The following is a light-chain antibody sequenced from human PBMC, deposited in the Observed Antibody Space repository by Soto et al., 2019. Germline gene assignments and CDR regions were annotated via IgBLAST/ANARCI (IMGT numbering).Light chain of an antibody. Sequence: QSVLTQPASVSGSPGQSITISCTGTSSNVGGYNFVSWYQQHPGKAPKLIIYEVTNRPAGVSNRFSGSNSGNTASLTIAGLEAEDAADYYCSSDTSSDTRVFGTGTKLTVL. V-gene: IGLV2-14*01. CDR1: SSNVGGYNF. CDR2: EVT. CDR3: SSDTSSDTRV. J-gene: IGLJ1*01.